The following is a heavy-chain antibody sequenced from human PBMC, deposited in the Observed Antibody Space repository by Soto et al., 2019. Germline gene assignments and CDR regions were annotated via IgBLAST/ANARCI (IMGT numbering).Heavy chain of an antibody. CDR3: ASDLYGSGSFAYYYGMDV. V-gene: IGHV3-74*01. CDR2: IDTDGSST. Sequence: GGSVRLSCAASGFIFSNYWMHWVRQAPGKGLVWVSRIDTDGSSTAYADSVRGRFTISRDNAKSTLYLQMNSLGAEDTAVYYCASDLYGSGSFAYYYGMDVWGQGTTVTVSS. D-gene: IGHD3-10*01. CDR1: GFIFSNYW. J-gene: IGHJ6*02.